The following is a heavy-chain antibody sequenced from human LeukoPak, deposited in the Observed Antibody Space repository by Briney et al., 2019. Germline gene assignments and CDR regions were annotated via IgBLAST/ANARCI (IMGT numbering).Heavy chain of an antibody. V-gene: IGHV1-18*04. J-gene: IGHJ4*02. Sequence: ASVKVSCKASGYTFTSYGISWVRQAPGQGLEWMGWISAYNGNTNYAQKLQGRVTMTTDTSTSTAYMELRSLRSDGTAVYYCARPAGYYDILTGYLDYWGQGTLVTVSS. CDR2: ISAYNGNT. CDR3: ARPAGYYDILTGYLDY. D-gene: IGHD3-9*01. CDR1: GYTFTSYG.